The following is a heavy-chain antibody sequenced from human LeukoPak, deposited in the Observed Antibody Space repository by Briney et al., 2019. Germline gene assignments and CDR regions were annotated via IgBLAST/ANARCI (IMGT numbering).Heavy chain of an antibody. J-gene: IGHJ4*02. CDR2: MNPNSGNT. CDR3: ACGYSYGEFDY. Sequence: ASVKVSCKASGYTLTSYDINWVRQATGQGLEWMGWMNPNSGNTGYAQKFQGRVTMTRNTSISTAYMELSSLRSDDTAVYYCACGYSYGEFDYWGQGTLVTVSS. D-gene: IGHD5-18*01. V-gene: IGHV1-8*01. CDR1: GYTLTSYD.